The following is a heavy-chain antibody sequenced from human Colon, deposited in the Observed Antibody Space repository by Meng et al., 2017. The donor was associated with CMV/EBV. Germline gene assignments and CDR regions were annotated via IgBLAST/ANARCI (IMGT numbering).Heavy chain of an antibody. V-gene: IGHV6-1*01. J-gene: IGHJ4*02. CDR2: TYYRSKWFT. Sequence: QVQLQQSGPGLVKPSQTLSLTCVIFGDSVSRDSAAWIWIRQSPSRGLEWLGRTYYRSKWFTDYAVSVKSRITINPDTSKNQVSLLLKSMTPEDTAMYYCVREGVAGYHYFDYLGQVSLGTVDS. CDR1: GDSVSRDSAA. CDR3: VREGVAGYHYFDY. D-gene: IGHD6-19*01.